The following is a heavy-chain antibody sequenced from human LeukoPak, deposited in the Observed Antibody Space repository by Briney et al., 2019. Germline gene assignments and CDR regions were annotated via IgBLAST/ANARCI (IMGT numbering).Heavy chain of an antibody. J-gene: IGHJ4*02. CDR1: GFTFSSYA. Sequence: GGSLRLSCAASGFTFSSYAMSWVRQAPGNGLEWVSGVSGSGGSTYYADSVKGRFTIPRDNSKNTLYLQMNSLRAEDTAVYYCAKDLDIVATITGNWGQGTLVTVSS. CDR2: VSGSGGST. V-gene: IGHV3-23*01. D-gene: IGHD5-12*01. CDR3: AKDLDIVATITGN.